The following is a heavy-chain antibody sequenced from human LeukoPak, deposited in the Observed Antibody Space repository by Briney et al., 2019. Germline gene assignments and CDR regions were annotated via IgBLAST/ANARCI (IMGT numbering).Heavy chain of an antibody. V-gene: IGHV3-30*02. CDR2: IWYDGSNK. Sequence: GGSLRLSCAASGFTFSSYGMHWVRQAPGKGLEWVAVIWYDGSNKYYADSVKGRFTISRDNSKNTLYLQMNSLRAEDTAVYYCAKEMATIKSKRAGGPFDYWGQGTLVTVSS. CDR3: AKEMATIKSKRAGGPFDY. D-gene: IGHD5-24*01. J-gene: IGHJ4*02. CDR1: GFTFSSYG.